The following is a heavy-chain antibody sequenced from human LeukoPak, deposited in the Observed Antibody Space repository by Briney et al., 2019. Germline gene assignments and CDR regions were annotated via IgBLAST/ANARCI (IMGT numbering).Heavy chain of an antibody. CDR2: INLGDSDT. V-gene: IGHV5-51*01. CDR3: ARRPYSGSPNWFDP. D-gene: IGHD1-26*01. J-gene: IGHJ5*02. Sequence: GESLKISCEVSGHRFTNHWIGWVRQMPGKGLEWMGIINLGDSDTKYSPSFQGQVTISLDKSISTAYLQWRSLKASDTAMYYCARRPYSGSPNWFDPWRQGTLVTVSS. CDR1: GHRFTNHW.